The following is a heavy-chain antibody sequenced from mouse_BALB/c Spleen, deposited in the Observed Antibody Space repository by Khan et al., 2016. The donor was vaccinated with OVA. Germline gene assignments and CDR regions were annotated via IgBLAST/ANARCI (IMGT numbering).Heavy chain of an antibody. D-gene: IGHD1-1*01. CDR2: INTNTGEP. CDR3: ARGNFYVSNSWFVY. CDR1: EYTFTNYG. J-gene: IGHJ3*01. Sequence: QIQLVQSGPELKKPGETVKISCKASEYTFTNYGMNWVKQAPGKGLKWMGWINTNTGEPTYAEEFKGRFAFSLETSASTAYLQINNLKNEDTATYFCARGNFYVSNSWFVYWGQGTLFTVSA. V-gene: IGHV9-3*02.